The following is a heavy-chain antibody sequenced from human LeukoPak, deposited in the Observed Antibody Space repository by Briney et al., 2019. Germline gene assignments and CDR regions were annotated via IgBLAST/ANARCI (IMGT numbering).Heavy chain of an antibody. CDR3: ARDRGSFPYCGGDCYRKYFQH. CDR2: INPNSGGT. V-gene: IGHV1-2*02. CDR1: GYTFTGYY. D-gene: IGHD2-21*02. Sequence: ASVKVSCKASGYTFTGYYMHWVRQAPGQGLEWMGWINPNSGGTSYAQKFQGRVTMTRDTSISTAYMELSRLRSDDTAVYYCARDRGSFPYCGGDCYRKYFQHWGQGTLVTVSS. J-gene: IGHJ1*01.